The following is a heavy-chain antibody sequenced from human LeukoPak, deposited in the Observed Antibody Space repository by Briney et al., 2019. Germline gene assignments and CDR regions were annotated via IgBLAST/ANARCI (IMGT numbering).Heavy chain of an antibody. CDR1: GGSINSGNYY. CDR3: ARQDYDILTGYYWSCGFDP. CDR2: IYTSGST. D-gene: IGHD3-9*01. V-gene: IGHV4-61*02. Sequence: SETLSLTCTVSGGSINSGNYYWSWIRQPAGKGLEWIGRIYTSGSTNYSPSLKSRVIMSADTSKNQFSLKLSSVTAADTAVYYCARQDYDILTGYYWSCGFDPWGQGTLVTVSS. J-gene: IGHJ5*02.